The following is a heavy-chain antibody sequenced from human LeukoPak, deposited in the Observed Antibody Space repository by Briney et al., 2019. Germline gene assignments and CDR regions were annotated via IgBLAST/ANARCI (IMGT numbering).Heavy chain of an antibody. CDR1: GFTFSTYG. CDR2: ISFDGTSK. Sequence: GGSLRLSCAASGFTFSTYGMHWVRQAPGKGLEWVAVISFDGTSKYYADSVKGRFTISRDNSKSTLYLQMNSLRTEDTAVYYCARSFDYWGQGTLVTVSS. J-gene: IGHJ4*02. CDR3: ARSFDY. V-gene: IGHV3-30*03.